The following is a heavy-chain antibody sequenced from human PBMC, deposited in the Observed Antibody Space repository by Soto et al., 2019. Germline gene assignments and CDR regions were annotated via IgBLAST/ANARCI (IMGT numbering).Heavy chain of an antibody. J-gene: IGHJ5*02. D-gene: IGHD3-9*01. V-gene: IGHV1-24*01. CDR1: GYTLTELS. CDR2: FDPEDDET. Sequence: ASVKVSCKVSGYTLTELSMHWVRQAPGKGLEWMGGFDPEDDETIYAQKFQGRVTMTEDTSTDTAYMELSSLRSEDTAVYYCATRYFDWSNNWFDPWGQGTLVTVSS. CDR3: ATRYFDWSNNWFDP.